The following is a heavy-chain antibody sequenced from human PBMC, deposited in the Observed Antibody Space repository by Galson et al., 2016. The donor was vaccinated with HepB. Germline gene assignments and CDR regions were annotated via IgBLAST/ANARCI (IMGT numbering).Heavy chain of an antibody. D-gene: IGHD5-18*01. CDR2: ISGTGDRP. V-gene: IGHV3-23*01. Sequence: SLRLSCAASGFTFSTHAMSWVRQAPGKGLEWVSAISGTGDRPDYADSVKGRFTISIDNPKNTVHLQMDSLRAEDTALYYCATSNSYGYVHWGQGALVTVSS. J-gene: IGHJ4*02. CDR3: ATSNSYGYVH. CDR1: GFTFSTHA.